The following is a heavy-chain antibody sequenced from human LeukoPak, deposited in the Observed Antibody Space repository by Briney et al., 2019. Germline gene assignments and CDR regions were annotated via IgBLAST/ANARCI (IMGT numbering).Heavy chain of an antibody. CDR1: GGSFSGYY. CDR2: INHSGST. Sequence: PSETLSLTCAVYGGSFSGYYWSWIRQPPGKGLEWIGEINHSGSTNYNPSLKSRVTISVDTSKNQFSLKLSSVTAADTAVYYCASWTGIAAAGTGWFDPWGQGTLVTVSS. J-gene: IGHJ5*02. D-gene: IGHD6-13*01. CDR3: ASWTGIAAAGTGWFDP. V-gene: IGHV4-34*01.